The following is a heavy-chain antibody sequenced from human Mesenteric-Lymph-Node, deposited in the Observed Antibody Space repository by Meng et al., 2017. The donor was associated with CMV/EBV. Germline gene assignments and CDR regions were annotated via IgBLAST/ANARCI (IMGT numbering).Heavy chain of an antibody. CDR1: GYSFTAYY. V-gene: IGHV1-2*02. Sequence: ASVKVSCKASGYSFTAYYVHWVRQAPGQGLEWMGWIIPNSGATNYAQRLQGGVTMTRDLSTSTVYMELRSLRFNDTAVYYCARGEAGLKLELRYYYYAMDVWGQGTTVTVSS. D-gene: IGHD1-7*01. CDR2: IIPNSGAT. J-gene: IGHJ6*02. CDR3: ARGEAGLKLELRYYYYAMDV.